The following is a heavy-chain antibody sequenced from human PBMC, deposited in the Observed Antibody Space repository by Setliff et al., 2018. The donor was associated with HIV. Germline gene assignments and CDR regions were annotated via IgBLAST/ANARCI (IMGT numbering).Heavy chain of an antibody. CDR3: ATLRRDHDSYGEYRDDVFDI. CDR2: IYTSGST. J-gene: IGHJ3*02. CDR1: GGSISSYY. Sequence: PSETLSLTCTVSGGSISSYYWNWIRQPAGKGLEWIGRIYTSGSTNYNPSLKSRVTISVDTSKNQFSLKLSPVTAADTAVYYCATLRRDHDSYGEYRDDVFDIWGQGTMVTVSS. V-gene: IGHV4-4*07. D-gene: IGHD4-17*01.